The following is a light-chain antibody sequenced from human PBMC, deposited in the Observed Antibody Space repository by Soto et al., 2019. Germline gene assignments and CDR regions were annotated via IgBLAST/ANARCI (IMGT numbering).Light chain of an antibody. J-gene: IGLJ3*02. Sequence: QSALTQPPSASGSPGQSVTISCTGTSSDVGSYSHVSWYQQHPGKAPKLIIYEVNQRPSGVPDRFSGSKSGNTASLTVSGLQAEDEADYYCSSYTGSNNLVFGGGTKLTVL. CDR3: SSYTGSNNLV. V-gene: IGLV2-8*01. CDR1: SSDVGSYSH. CDR2: EVN.